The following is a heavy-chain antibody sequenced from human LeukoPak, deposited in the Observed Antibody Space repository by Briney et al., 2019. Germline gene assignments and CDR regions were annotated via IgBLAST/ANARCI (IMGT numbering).Heavy chain of an antibody. CDR1: GFTLSSYA. D-gene: IGHD6-6*01. J-gene: IGHJ4*02. CDR2: ISYDGSNK. V-gene: IGHV3-30*04. Sequence: GRSLRLSCAASGFTLSSYAMHWVRQAPGKGLEWVAVISYDGSNKYYADSVKGRFTISRDNSKNTLYLQMNSLRAEDTAVYYCAREEYTGTFDYWGQGTLVTVSS. CDR3: AREEYTGTFDY.